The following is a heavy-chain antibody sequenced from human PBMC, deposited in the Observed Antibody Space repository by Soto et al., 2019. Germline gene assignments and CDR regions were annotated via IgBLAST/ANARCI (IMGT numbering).Heavy chain of an antibody. V-gene: IGHV4-39*01. CDR3: ARGSGTTGRDY. CDR1: GGSISINAYY. J-gene: IGHJ4*02. Sequence: ASETLSLTCTVSGGSISINAYYWGWIRQPPGKGLEWIGSISYTGSTYYNPSLKSRVTMSVDTSKNQFSLKLSSVTAADTAVYYCARGSGTTGRDYWGQGTLVTVSS. D-gene: IGHD1-7*01. CDR2: ISYTGST.